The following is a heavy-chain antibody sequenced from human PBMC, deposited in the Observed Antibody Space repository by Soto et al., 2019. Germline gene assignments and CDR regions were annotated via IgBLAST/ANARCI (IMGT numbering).Heavy chain of an antibody. Sequence: SETLSLTCAVYGGSFSAYYWSWIRQPPGKGLEWIGEINHSGGTSYNPSLKSRVTISVDTSKSQFSLKLTSVTAADRAVYYCARGSVDTVDSSGFYEYCGQGTPVTVSS. CDR3: ARGSVDTVDSSGFYEY. CDR1: GGSFSAYY. J-gene: IGHJ4*02. CDR2: INHSGGT. D-gene: IGHD3-22*01. V-gene: IGHV4-34*01.